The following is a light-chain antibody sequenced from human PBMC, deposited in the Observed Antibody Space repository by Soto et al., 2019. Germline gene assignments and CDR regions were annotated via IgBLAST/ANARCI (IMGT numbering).Light chain of an antibody. V-gene: IGLV2-14*01. J-gene: IGLJ3*02. CDR2: EVS. Sequence: QSALTQPASVSGSPGQSITISCTGTNSDVGGYNYVSWYQHHPGKAPKLMIYEVSNRPSGVSNRFSGSKSGNTASLTISGLQAEDEADYYCSSYTSSNTYVFGGGTKVTVL. CDR1: NSDVGGYNY. CDR3: SSYTSSNTYV.